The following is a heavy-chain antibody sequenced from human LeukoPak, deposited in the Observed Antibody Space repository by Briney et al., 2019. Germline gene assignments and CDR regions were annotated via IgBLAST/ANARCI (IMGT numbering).Heavy chain of an antibody. V-gene: IGHV3-74*01. Sequence: GGSLRLSCAASGFTFTSYWMHWVRQPPGKGLVWLSRINSDGSSTTYADSVKGRFTISRDNAKNTLYLQMNSLRAEDTAVYYCARDGDGWDSWGQGTLVTVSS. CDR1: GFTFTSYW. CDR2: INSDGSST. J-gene: IGHJ4*02. D-gene: IGHD7-27*01. CDR3: ARDGDGWDS.